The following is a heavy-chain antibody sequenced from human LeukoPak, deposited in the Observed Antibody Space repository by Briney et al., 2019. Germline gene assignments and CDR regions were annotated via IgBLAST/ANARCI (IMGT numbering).Heavy chain of an antibody. D-gene: IGHD2-15*01. CDR3: ARGRVYCSGGSCYNWFDP. CDR1: GYTFTSYD. CDR2: MNPNSGNT. J-gene: IGHJ5*02. Sequence: ASVKVSCKASGYTFTSYDINWVRQATGQGLEWMGWMNPNSGNTGYAQKFQGRVTMTRNTSISTAYMELSSLRSGDTAVYYCARGRVYCSGGSCYNWFDPWGQGTLVTVSS. V-gene: IGHV1-8*01.